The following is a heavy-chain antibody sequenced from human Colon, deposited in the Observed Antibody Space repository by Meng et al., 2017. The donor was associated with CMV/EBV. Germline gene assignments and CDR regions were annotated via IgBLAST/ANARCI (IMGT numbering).Heavy chain of an antibody. V-gene: IGHV3-74*03. Sequence: LSVAVSGFTFSNYWMYWVRQGSGKGLVWVSHINSDGSSTTYADSVKGRFTISRDNAKNTLYLQMNSLRGEDTAVYYCARGGSNGLTFWGQGTLVTVSS. CDR3: ARGGSNGLTF. CDR2: INSDGSST. D-gene: IGHD2-15*01. J-gene: IGHJ1*01. CDR1: GFTFSNYW.